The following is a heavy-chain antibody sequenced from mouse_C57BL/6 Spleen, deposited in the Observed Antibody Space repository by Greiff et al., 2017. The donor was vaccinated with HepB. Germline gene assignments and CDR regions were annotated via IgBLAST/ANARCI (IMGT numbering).Heavy chain of an antibody. D-gene: IGHD1-1*01. V-gene: IGHV1-81*01. J-gene: IGHJ3*01. CDR2: IYPRSGNT. CDR3: ARGDYYYGSSPPFAY. CDR1: GYTFTSYG. Sequence: VQLQQSGAELARPGASVKLSCKASGYTFTSYGISWVKQRTGQGLEWIGEIYPRSGNTYYNEKFKGKATLTADKSSSTAYMELRSLTSADSAVYFCARGDYYYGSSPPFAYWGQGTLVTVSA.